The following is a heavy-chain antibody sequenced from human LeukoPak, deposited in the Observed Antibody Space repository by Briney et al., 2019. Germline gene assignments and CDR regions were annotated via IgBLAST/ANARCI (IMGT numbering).Heavy chain of an antibody. Sequence: PGGSLRLSCAASGFTFSNYAMSWVRQAPGKGPEWVSAISGSGGNTYYADSVKGRFTIFRDNSKNTLYLQMNSLRAEDTAVYYCAKFNSGRVFDYWGQGILVTVSS. J-gene: IGHJ4*02. V-gene: IGHV3-23*01. D-gene: IGHD3-10*01. CDR2: ISGSGGNT. CDR3: AKFNSGRVFDY. CDR1: GFTFSNYA.